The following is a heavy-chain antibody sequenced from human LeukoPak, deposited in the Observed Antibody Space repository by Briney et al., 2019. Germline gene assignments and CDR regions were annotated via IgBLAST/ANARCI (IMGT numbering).Heavy chain of an antibody. D-gene: IGHD3-22*01. V-gene: IGHV5-51*01. CDR1: GYSFTSYW. Sequence: LVESLEISCRGSGYSFTSYWIGWVRQMPGKGLELMGIIYPGDSDTRYSPSFEGKVTISVDKPISTAYLQWSSLKASDTAMYYCARTMTYYYDSSGSYYYYGMDVWGKGTTVTVSS. J-gene: IGHJ6*04. CDR2: IYPGDSDT. CDR3: ARTMTYYYDSSGSYYYYGMDV.